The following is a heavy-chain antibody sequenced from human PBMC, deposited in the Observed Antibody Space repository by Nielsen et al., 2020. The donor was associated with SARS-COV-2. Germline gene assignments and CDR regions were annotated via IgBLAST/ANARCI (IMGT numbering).Heavy chain of an antibody. V-gene: IGHV4-31*03. D-gene: IGHD2-2*02. CDR3: ARGSEEYFVSPSCYMQAINCFGP. CDR1: GGPISTVDYS. CDR2: IDYRGRS. Sequence: SETLSLTCTVSGGPISTVDYSWTWIRQYPGKGLEWIGSIDYRGRSNYNQSLKSRLTMSLDTSKSHFSLRLNSVTAADSAVYYCARGSEEYFVSPSCYMQAINCFGPWGQGTLFTVSA. J-gene: IGHJ5*02.